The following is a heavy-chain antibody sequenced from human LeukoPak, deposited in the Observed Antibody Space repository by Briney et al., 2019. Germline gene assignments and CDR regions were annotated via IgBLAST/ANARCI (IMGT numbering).Heavy chain of an antibody. CDR1: GFTFSGFW. D-gene: IGHD3-9*01. V-gene: IGHV3-7*03. J-gene: IGHJ3*02. CDR2: INSDGSEG. Sequence: GGSLRLSCAVSGFTFSGFWMSWSRQAPGKGLEWVASINSDGSEGYYADVVKGRFTISRDNAKNSLYLQINSLRAEDTAVYYCARDLDWEDAFDIWGQGTMVTVSS. CDR3: ARDLDWEDAFDI.